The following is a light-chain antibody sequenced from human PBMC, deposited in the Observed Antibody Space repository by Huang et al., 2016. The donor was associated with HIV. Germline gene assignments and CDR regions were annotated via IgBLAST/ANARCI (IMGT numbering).Light chain of an antibody. V-gene: IGKV1D-12*01. CDR3: QQANSFPLT. Sequence: DIQMTQSPSSVSASVGDRVNITCRASQGIRSWLAWYQQKPGEAPKLLSYSASSLQSGVPSRFRGSGSGTDFTLTINGLQPEDFATYYCQQANSFPLTFGGGTKVEIK. J-gene: IGKJ4*01. CDR1: QGIRSW. CDR2: SAS.